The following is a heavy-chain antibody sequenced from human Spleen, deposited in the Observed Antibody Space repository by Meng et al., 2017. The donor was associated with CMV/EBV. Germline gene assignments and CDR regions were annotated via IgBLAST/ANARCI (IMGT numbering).Heavy chain of an antibody. Sequence: SVGYYWSWIRPYPGQGLAWIGYIYYRATTYYNPSLKSRGTISGDTSKNQFSLKLTSVTAADTAVYYCARGVFCSSTTCYRPGGFDSWGQGTLVTVSS. J-gene: IGHJ4*02. CDR2: IYYRATT. D-gene: IGHD2-2*01. V-gene: IGHV4-31*02. CDR1: SVGYY. CDR3: ARGVFCSSTTCYRPGGFDS.